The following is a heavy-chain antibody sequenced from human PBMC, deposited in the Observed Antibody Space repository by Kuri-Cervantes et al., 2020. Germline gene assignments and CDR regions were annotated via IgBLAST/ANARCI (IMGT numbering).Heavy chain of an antibody. D-gene: IGHD5-12*01. J-gene: IGHJ1*01. V-gene: IGHV4-34*01. Sequence: GSLRLSCAVYGGSFSGYYWGWIRQPPGKGLERIGEIGHSGSTNYNPSLKSRVTISVDTSKKQLSLRLTSVIYADTAVYYCASSSGYIHEYFQHWGQGTLVTVSS. CDR1: GGSFSGYY. CDR3: ASSSGYIHEYFQH. CDR2: IGHSGST.